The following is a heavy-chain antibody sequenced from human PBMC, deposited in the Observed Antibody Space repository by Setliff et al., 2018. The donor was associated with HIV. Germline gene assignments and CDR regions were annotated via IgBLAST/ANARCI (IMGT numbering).Heavy chain of an antibody. D-gene: IGHD3-16*01. V-gene: IGHV4-59*11. CDR3: ARDYTNAFDI. CDR2: IYYSEST. J-gene: IGHJ3*02. Sequence: PSETLSLTCTVSGASIRSHYWSWIRQPPGKRLEWIGNIYYSESTNYNPSLKSRVTISVDTSRNQFSLRLNSVTAADTAVYFCARDYTNAFDIWGQGTMVTVSS. CDR1: GASIRSHY.